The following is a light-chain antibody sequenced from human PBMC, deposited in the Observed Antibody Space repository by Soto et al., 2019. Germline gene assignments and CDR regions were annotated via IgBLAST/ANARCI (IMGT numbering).Light chain of an antibody. Sequence: EIVLTQSPGTLSLSPGERATLSCRASQSVSIDLAWYQQTPGQAPRLLIYGASTRATGIPDRFSGSGSGTDFTLTIGRLEPEDFAVYYCQQYDSLPRTFGQGTKVDIK. CDR3: QQYDSLPRT. CDR2: GAS. V-gene: IGKV3-20*01. J-gene: IGKJ1*01. CDR1: QSVSID.